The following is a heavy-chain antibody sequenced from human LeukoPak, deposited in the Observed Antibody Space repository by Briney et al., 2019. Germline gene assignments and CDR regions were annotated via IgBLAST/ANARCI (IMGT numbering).Heavy chain of an antibody. CDR3: ARAGDYYDSSGYYYLGEDY. D-gene: IGHD3-22*01. V-gene: IGHV1-18*01. CDR1: GGTFSSYA. J-gene: IGHJ4*02. Sequence: ASVKVSCKASGGTFSSYAISWVRQAPGQGLEWMGWISAYNGNTNYAQKLQGRVTMTTDTSTSTAYMELRSLRSDDTAVYYCARAGDYYDSSGYYYLGEDYWGQGTLVTVSS. CDR2: ISAYNGNT.